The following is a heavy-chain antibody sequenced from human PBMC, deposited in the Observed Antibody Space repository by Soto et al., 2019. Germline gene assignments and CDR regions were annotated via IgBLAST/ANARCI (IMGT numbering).Heavy chain of an antibody. V-gene: IGHV3-48*01. J-gene: IGHJ4*02. CDR1: GFTFSSYS. CDR3: ARDTEYDYIWGSYRPAPFDY. CDR2: ISSSSSTI. D-gene: IGHD3-16*02. Sequence: GGSLRLSCAASGFTFSSYSMNWVRQAPGKGLEWVSYISSSSSTIYYADSVKGRFTISRDNAKNSLYLQMNSLRAEDTAVYYCARDTEYDYIWGSYRPAPFDYWGQGTLVTVSS.